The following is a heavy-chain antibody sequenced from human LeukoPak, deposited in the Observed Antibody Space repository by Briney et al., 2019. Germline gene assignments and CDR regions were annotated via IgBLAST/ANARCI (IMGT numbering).Heavy chain of an antibody. CDR1: GFTFSSYG. CDR2: ISYDGSNK. J-gene: IGHJ3*02. D-gene: IGHD5-24*01. V-gene: IGHV3-30*18. CDR3: AKDMGWGWLQNPRWGAFDI. Sequence: PGRSLRLSCAASGFTFSSYGMHWVRQAPGKGLEWVAVISYDGSNKYYADSVKGRFTISRDNSKNTLYLQMNSLRAEDTAVYYCAKDMGWGWLQNPRWGAFDIWGQGTMVTVSS.